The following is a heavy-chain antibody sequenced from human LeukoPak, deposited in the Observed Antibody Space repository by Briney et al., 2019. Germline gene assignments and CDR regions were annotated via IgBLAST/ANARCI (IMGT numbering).Heavy chain of an antibody. CDR1: GGTFSSYA. CDR2: IIPIFGTA. Sequence: SVKVSCTASGGTFSSYAISWVRQAPGQGLEWMGGIIPIFGTANYAQKFQGRVTITADESTSTAYMELSSLRSEDTAVYYCARDSHYCGGDCYSDYWGQGTLVTVSS. CDR3: ARDSHYCGGDCYSDY. J-gene: IGHJ4*02. V-gene: IGHV1-69*13. D-gene: IGHD2-21*02.